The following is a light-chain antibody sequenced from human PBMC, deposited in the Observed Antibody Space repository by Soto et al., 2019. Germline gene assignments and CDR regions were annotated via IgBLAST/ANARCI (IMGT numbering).Light chain of an antibody. V-gene: IGKV3-11*01. CDR3: QQRSNWPRT. J-gene: IGKJ1*01. Sequence: EIVLTQSPVTLSLSPGERATLSCWASQRVSGYLAWYQQKPGQAPRLLIYDASNRATGIPARFSGSGSGTDVTLTISSLEPEDFAVYYCQQRSNWPRTFGQGTKVEIK. CDR2: DAS. CDR1: QRVSGY.